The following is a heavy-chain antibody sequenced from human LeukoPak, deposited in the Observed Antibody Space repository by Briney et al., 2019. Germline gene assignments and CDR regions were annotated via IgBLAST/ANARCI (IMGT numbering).Heavy chain of an antibody. CDR2: IYYSGST. CDR3: AREVPGAVRGLL. D-gene: IGHD3-10*01. Sequence: PSETLSLTCTVSGGSISSYYWSWIRQPPGKGLEWIGYIYYSGSTNYNPSLKSRVTISVDTSKNQFSLKLSSVTAADTAVYYYAREVPGAVRGLLWGQGTLVTVSS. V-gene: IGHV4-59*01. CDR1: GGSISSYY. J-gene: IGHJ4*02.